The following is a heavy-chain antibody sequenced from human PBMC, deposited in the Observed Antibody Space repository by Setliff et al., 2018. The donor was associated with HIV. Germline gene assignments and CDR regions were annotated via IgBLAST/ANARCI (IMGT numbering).Heavy chain of an antibody. CDR2: IDYSGST. CDR3: ARGGNSYDSSGYYP. D-gene: IGHD3-22*01. V-gene: IGHV4-31*02. Sequence: KTSETLSLTCTVSGGSITSGGYYWSWIRHHPGKGLEWIGYIDYSGSTDYSPSLKSRVTISGVMSKNQFSLKLSSVTAADTAVYYCARGGNSYDSSGYYPWGQGTLVTVSS. CDR1: GGSITSGGYY. J-gene: IGHJ5*02.